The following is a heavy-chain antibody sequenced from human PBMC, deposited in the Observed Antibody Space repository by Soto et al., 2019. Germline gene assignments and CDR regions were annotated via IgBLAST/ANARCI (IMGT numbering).Heavy chain of an antibody. Sequence: GGSLRLCCAACGFTVSSNYMSWVRQAPGKGLEWVSVIYSGGSTYYADSVKGRFTISRDNSKNTLYLQMNSLRAEDTAVYYCARDPDSSLGYWGQGTLVTVSS. CDR3: ARDPDSSLGY. V-gene: IGHV3-66*01. CDR1: GFTVSSNY. J-gene: IGHJ4*02. CDR2: IYSGGST. D-gene: IGHD6-13*01.